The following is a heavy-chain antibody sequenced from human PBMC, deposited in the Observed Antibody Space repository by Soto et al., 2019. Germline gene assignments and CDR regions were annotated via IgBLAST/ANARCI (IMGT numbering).Heavy chain of an antibody. CDR3: ATYPGKRIAAAGTRVGYFDL. D-gene: IGHD6-13*01. V-gene: IGHV4-39*01. CDR1: GGSISSSSYY. CDR2: IYYSGST. J-gene: IGHJ2*01. Sequence: QLQLQESGPGLVKPSETRSLTCTVSGGSISSSSYYWGWIRQPPGKGLEWIGSIYYSGSTYYNPSLKSRVSISVGTSRNQFSLKISSVTAADSAVYCCATYPGKRIAAAGTRVGYFDLWGRGTLVTVSS.